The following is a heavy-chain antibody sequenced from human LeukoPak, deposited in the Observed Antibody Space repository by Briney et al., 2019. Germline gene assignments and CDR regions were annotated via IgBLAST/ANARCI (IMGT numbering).Heavy chain of an antibody. CDR2: ISGSGGST. J-gene: IGHJ4*02. D-gene: IGHD3-3*01. Sequence: PGGSLRLSCAASGFTFSSYAMSWVRQAPGKGLEWVSAISGSGGSTYYADSVKGRFTISRDNSKNTLYLQMNSLRAEDTAVYYCARGKPTYYDFWSGYYTQYYFDYWGQGTLVTVSS. CDR1: GFTFSSYA. V-gene: IGHV3-23*01. CDR3: ARGKPTYYDFWSGYYTQYYFDY.